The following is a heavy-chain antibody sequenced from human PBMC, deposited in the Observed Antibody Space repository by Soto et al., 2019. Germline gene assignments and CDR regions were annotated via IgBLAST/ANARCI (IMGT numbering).Heavy chain of an antibody. Sequence: ASVKVSCKTSGYTFTYYALNWVRQAPGQGLEWMGWINTVNGKTKYSQNFQGRLTITRDTSATTLYMELSSLRSEDTTVYYCVRFSGIEVWGQGTLVTVSS. V-gene: IGHV1-3*04. CDR1: GYTFTYYA. J-gene: IGHJ4*02. D-gene: IGHD1-1*01. CDR2: INTVNGKT. CDR3: VRFSGIEV.